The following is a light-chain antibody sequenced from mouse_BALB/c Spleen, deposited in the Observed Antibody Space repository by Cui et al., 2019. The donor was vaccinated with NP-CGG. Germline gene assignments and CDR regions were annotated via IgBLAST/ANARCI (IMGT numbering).Light chain of an antibody. Sequence: QAVVTQASALTTLPGETVTLTCRSSTGAGTTSNYANWVQEKPDHLFTGLVGGTKNRAPGVPARFSGSLIGDKAALTITGAQTEDEAIYFCALWYSNHWVFGGGTKLTVL. CDR3: ALWYSNHWV. CDR2: GTK. CDR1: TGAGTTSNY. V-gene: IGLV1*01. J-gene: IGLJ1*01.